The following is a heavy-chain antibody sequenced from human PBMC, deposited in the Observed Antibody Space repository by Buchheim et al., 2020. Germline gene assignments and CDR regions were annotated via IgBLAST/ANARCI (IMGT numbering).Heavy chain of an antibody. D-gene: IGHD3-10*01. CDR3: ARGRGITMVRGVIIPFFDY. Sequence: QVQLQQWGAGLLKPSETLSLTCAVYGGSFSGYYWSWIRQPPGKGLEWIGEINHSGSTNYNPSLKSRVTISVDTSKNQFSLKLSSVTAADTAVYYCARGRGITMVRGVIIPFFDYWGQGTL. CDR2: INHSGST. CDR1: GGSFSGYY. J-gene: IGHJ4*02. V-gene: IGHV4-34*01.